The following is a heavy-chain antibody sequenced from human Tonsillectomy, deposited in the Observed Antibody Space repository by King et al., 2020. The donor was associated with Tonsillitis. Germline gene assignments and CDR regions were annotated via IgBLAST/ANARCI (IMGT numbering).Heavy chain of an antibody. J-gene: IGHJ4*02. CDR1: GGSITSYY. V-gene: IGHV4-59*01. D-gene: IGHD1-1*01. CDR2: IYYSGTT. Sequence: VQLQESGPGLVKPSETLSLTCTVSGGSITSYYWSWLRQPPGKRLAWIGYIYYSGTTNYNPSLKSRVTISVDTSNNQFSLRLSSVTAADTAVYYCARVNNWNPHYYFDYWGQGTLVTVSS. CDR3: ARVNNWNPHYYFDY.